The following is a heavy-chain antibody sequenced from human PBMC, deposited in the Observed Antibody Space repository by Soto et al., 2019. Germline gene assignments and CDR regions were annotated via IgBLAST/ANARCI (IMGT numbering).Heavy chain of an antibody. J-gene: IGHJ6*02. V-gene: IGHV3-74*01. D-gene: IGHD3-22*01. CDR3: ARFYYDSSGYLPSPYYYYYGMDV. Sequence: GGSLRLSCAASGFTFSSNWMHWVRQVAGKGLVWVSRINTDGRSTNYADSVKGRLTISRDNAKNTLYLQMDSLRAEDTAVYYCARFYYDSSGYLPSPYYYYYGMDVWGQGTTVTVSS. CDR2: INTDGRST. CDR1: GFTFSSNW.